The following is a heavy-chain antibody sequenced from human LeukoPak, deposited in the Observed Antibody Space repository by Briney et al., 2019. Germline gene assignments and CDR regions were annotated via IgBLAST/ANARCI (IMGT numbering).Heavy chain of an antibody. CDR3: VKGDSGDYAGLSSDY. CDR1: GFTLDDYA. Sequence: GGSLRLSCAASGFTLDDYAMHWVRQTPGKGLEWVSLISGDGGGTHYADSVKGRFTISRGNSKNSLYLQMNSLRTEDTALYYCVKGDSGDYAGLSSDYWGQGTLVTVSS. D-gene: IGHD4-17*01. V-gene: IGHV3-43*02. CDR2: ISGDGGGT. J-gene: IGHJ4*02.